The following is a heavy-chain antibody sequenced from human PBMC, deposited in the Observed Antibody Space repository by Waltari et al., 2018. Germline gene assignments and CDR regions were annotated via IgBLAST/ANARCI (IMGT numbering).Heavy chain of an antibody. CDR1: GGSISSSSYY. CDR2: IYYSGST. Sequence: QLQLQESGPGLVKPSETLSLTCTVSGGSISSSSYYWGWIRQPPGKGLEWIGSIYYSGSTYYNPALKSRVTRSGDTSKDQFSLKLSSVTAADTAVYDCARVPPDDGGSYGGPCDYWGQGTLVTVSS. V-gene: IGHV4-39*07. CDR3: ARVPPDDGGSYGGPCDY. J-gene: IGHJ4*02. D-gene: IGHD1-26*01.